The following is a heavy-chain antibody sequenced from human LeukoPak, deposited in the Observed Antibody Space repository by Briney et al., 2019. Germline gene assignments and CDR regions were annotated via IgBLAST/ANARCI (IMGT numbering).Heavy chain of an antibody. J-gene: IGHJ4*02. D-gene: IGHD6-6*01. V-gene: IGHV4-39*07. Sequence: PSETLSLTCTVSGASISSNNYYWGWVRQPPGKGLEWIGNIYSSGNTYYNASLKSRVTIYIDTSKNQFSLNLSSVTAADTAVYYCARGSGSSSAFDYWGQGTLVTVSS. CDR3: ARGSGSSSAFDY. CDR1: GASISSNNYY. CDR2: IYSSGNT.